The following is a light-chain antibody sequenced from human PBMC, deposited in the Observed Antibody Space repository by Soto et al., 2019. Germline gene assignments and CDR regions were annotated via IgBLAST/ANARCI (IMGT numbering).Light chain of an antibody. CDR2: KAS. CDR1: HSISSW. CDR3: QQYNSLNT. Sequence: DIQMTQSPSTLSASVGDRVTSTCRASHSISSWLAWYQQKPGKAPKLLIYKASSLESGVPSRFSGSGSGTEFTLTISSLQPDDFATYYCQQYNSLNTFGQGTKLEIK. J-gene: IGKJ2*01. V-gene: IGKV1-5*03.